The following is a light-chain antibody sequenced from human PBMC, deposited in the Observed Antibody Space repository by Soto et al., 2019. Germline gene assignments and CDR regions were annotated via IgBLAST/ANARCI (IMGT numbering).Light chain of an antibody. CDR3: QQYGSSPLT. CDR2: GAS. CDR1: QSVSSSN. J-gene: IGKJ4*01. V-gene: IGKV3-20*01. Sequence: EIVLTQSPGTLSLSPGERATLSCRASQSVSSSNLAWYQQKPGQPPRLLIYGASSRATGVPDRFSGSGSGTDFTLTINRLEPEDFAVYICQQYGSSPLTFGGGTKVEIK.